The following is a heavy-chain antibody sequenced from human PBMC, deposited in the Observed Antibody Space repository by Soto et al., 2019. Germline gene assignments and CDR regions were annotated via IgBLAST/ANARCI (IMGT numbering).Heavy chain of an antibody. J-gene: IGHJ3*02. CDR2: INPNSGGT. Sequence: QVQLVQSGAEVKKPGASVKVSCKASGYTFTGYYMHWVRQAPGQGLEWMGWINPNSGGTNYAQKFQGWVTMTRDTSISTAYMELSRLRSDDTAVYYCARGTYYYDSSGYPGIDAFDIWGQGTMVTVSS. CDR1: GYTFTGYY. CDR3: ARGTYYYDSSGYPGIDAFDI. V-gene: IGHV1-2*04. D-gene: IGHD3-22*01.